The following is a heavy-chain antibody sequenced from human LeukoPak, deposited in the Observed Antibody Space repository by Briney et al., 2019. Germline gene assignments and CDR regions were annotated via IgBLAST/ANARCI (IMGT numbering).Heavy chain of an antibody. Sequence: GGSLRLSCAASGFTFSNYWMNWIRQAPGKGLEWVANIKENGSEEYYVDSVKGRFTISRDNAKNSLYLQMNSLRAEDTAVYYCARDNGDYWGQGTLVTVSS. V-gene: IGHV3-7*01. J-gene: IGHJ4*02. CDR1: GFTFSNYW. CDR3: ARDNGDY. CDR2: IKENGSEE.